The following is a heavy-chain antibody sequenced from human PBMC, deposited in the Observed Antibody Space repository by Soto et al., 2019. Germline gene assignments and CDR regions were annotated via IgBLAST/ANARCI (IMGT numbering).Heavy chain of an antibody. CDR1: GGSISSYY. CDR3: ARGFLGSSSGSYYYYGMDV. D-gene: IGHD6-6*01. J-gene: IGHJ6*02. Sequence: SETLSLTCTVSGGSISSYYWIWIRQPPGKGLEWIGYIYYSGSTNYNPSLKSRVTISVDTSKNQFSLKLSSVTAADTAVYYCARGFLGSSSGSYYYYGMDVWGQGTTVTVSS. CDR2: IYYSGST. V-gene: IGHV4-59*01.